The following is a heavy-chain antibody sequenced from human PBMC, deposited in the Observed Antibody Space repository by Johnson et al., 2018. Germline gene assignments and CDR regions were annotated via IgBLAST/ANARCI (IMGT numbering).Heavy chain of an antibody. Sequence: QVQLVQSGGGLVKXGGSLRLXCAASGFTFSDYYMSWIRQAPGKGLEWVSYISSSGSTIYYADSVKGRFTISRDNAKNSLYLQMNSLRAEDTAVYYCASDAYIVATLPYYYGMDVWGQGTTVTVSS. J-gene: IGHJ6*02. CDR1: GFTFSDYY. CDR3: ASDAYIVATLPYYYGMDV. D-gene: IGHD5-12*01. V-gene: IGHV3-11*01. CDR2: ISSSGSTI.